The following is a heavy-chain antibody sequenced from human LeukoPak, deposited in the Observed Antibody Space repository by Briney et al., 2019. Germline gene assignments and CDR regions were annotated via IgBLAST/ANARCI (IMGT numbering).Heavy chain of an antibody. J-gene: IGHJ3*02. D-gene: IGHD2-15*01. V-gene: IGHV5-51*01. Sequence: GESLKISCQGSEYSFTSYWIGWGRQLPGKGLEWMGIIYPADSDTRYSPSFKGQVTISADKSITTAFLQWSSLKASDTAMYYCARFRAGYCSGASCYDSFDIWGQGTMVTVSS. CDR2: IYPADSDT. CDR3: ARFRAGYCSGASCYDSFDI. CDR1: EYSFTSYW.